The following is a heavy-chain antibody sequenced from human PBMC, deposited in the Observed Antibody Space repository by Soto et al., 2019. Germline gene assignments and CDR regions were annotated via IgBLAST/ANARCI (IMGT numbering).Heavy chain of an antibody. V-gene: IGHV3-30*18. D-gene: IGHD3-10*01. CDR2: ISYDGSNK. Sequence: GGSLRLSCAASGFTFSSYGMHWVRQAPGKGLEWVAVISYDGSNKYYADSVKGRFTISRDNSKNTLYLQMNSLRAEDTAVYYCAKDRGVYGSLSDIWGQGTMVTVSS. CDR1: GFTFSSYG. J-gene: IGHJ3*02. CDR3: AKDRGVYGSLSDI.